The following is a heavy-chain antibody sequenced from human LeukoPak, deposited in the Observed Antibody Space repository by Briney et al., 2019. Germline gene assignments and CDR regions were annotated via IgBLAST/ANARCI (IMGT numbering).Heavy chain of an antibody. V-gene: IGHV4-59*01. J-gene: IGHJ3*02. CDR1: GGSISSYY. CDR3: ARDARGAFGI. CDR2: IYYSGST. Sequence: PSETLSLTCTVSGGSISSYYWSWIRQPPGKGLEWIGYIYYSGSTNYNPSLKSRVTISVDTSKNQFSLKLSSVTAADTAVYYCARDARGAFGIWGQGTMVTVSS.